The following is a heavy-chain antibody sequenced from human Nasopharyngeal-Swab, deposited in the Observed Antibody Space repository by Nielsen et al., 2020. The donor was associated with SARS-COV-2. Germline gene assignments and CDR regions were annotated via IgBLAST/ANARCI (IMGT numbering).Heavy chain of an antibody. CDR1: GGTFSSYA. V-gene: IGHV1-69*06. CDR3: ARDGEQQLLYYYYMDV. CDR2: IIPIFGTA. D-gene: IGHD6-13*01. J-gene: IGHJ6*03. Sequence: SVKVSCKASGGTFSSYAISWVRQAPGQGLEWMGGIIPIFGTANYAQKFQGRVTITADKSTSTAYMELSSLRSEDTAVYYCARDGEQQLLYYYYMDVWGKGTTVTVSS.